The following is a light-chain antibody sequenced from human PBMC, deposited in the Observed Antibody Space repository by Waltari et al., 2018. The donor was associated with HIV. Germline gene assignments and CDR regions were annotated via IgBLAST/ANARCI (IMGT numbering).Light chain of an antibody. CDR3: CSYAGSNTYL. CDR2: DVS. Sequence: QSALTQPAPVSGFPGQSITISCTGSSSAVGSYNYVSWYQQHPGKAPKLLIYDVSKRPSGVSNRFSGSKSGNTASLTISGLQAEDEADYYCCSYAGSNTYLFGTGTEVTVL. CDR1: SSAVGSYNY. J-gene: IGLJ1*01. V-gene: IGLV2-23*02.